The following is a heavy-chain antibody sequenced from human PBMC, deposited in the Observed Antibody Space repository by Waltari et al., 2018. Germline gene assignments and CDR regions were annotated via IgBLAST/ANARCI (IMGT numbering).Heavy chain of an antibody. CDR2: IYYSGST. CDR3: ARGGRGSGWARTDQFDY. D-gene: IGHD6-19*01. V-gene: IGHV4-59*01. CDR1: GGSISSYY. Sequence: QVQLQESGPGLVKPSETLSLTCTVSGGSISSYYWSWIRQPPGKGLEWIGYIYYSGSTNYNPSLKSRVTISVDTSKNQFSLKLSSVTAADTAVYYCARGGRGSGWARTDQFDYWGQGTLVTVSS. J-gene: IGHJ4*02.